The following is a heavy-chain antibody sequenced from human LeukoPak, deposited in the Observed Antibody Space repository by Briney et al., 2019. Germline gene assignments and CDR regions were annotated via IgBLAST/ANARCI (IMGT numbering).Heavy chain of an antibody. J-gene: IGHJ4*02. CDR1: GFTFSSYN. D-gene: IGHD6-25*01. CDR3: ARDGGRKEDY. Sequence: PGGSLRLSCAASGFTFSSYNMNWVRQAPGQGLEWVSSITSGSSYIYYADSVKGRFTISRDNAKSSLFLQMNSLRAEDTAVYYCARDGGRKEDYWGQGTLVTVSS. V-gene: IGHV3-21*01. CDR2: ITSGSSYI.